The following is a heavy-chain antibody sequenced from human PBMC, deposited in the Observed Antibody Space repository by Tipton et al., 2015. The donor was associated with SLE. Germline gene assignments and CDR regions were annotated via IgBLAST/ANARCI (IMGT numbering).Heavy chain of an antibody. Sequence: SLRLSCSASGFPFGDYAMSWVRQVPGKGLEWVGFIRSKAYRGTTDYAASVKGRFTISRDDSKSIAYLQMNSLKTEDTAVYYCTRVGHVVVVIAPFYYGMDVWGQGTTVTVSS. D-gene: IGHD2-21*01. CDR3: TRVGHVVVVIAPFYYGMDV. V-gene: IGHV3-49*04. J-gene: IGHJ6*02. CDR1: GFPFGDYA. CDR2: IRSKAYRGTT.